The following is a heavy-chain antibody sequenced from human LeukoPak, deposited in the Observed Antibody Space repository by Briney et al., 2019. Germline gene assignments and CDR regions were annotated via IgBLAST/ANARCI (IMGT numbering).Heavy chain of an antibody. V-gene: IGHV4-39*07. CDR1: GGSISSSSYY. CDR2: IYYSGST. CDR3: AREPGVAAADDYYFDY. D-gene: IGHD6-13*01. J-gene: IGHJ4*02. Sequence: SETLSLTCTVSGGSISSSSYYWGWIRQPPGKGLEWIGSIYYSGSTYYNPSLKSRVTISVDTSKNQFSLKLSSVTAADTAVYYCAREPGVAAADDYYFDYWGQGTLVTVSS.